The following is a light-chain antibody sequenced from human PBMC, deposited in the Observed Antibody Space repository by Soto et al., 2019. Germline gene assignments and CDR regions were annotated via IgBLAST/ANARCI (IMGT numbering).Light chain of an antibody. V-gene: IGKV1-39*01. CDR2: AAS. CDR1: QSISSY. J-gene: IGKJ1*01. Sequence: DAQITRPPASLSACVGDLFTITCRASQSISSYLNSYQQKRGKAPKLLIYAASSLQSEVPSRFSGSGSRTDFTLAISSPQPEDFATYYCKQSYSNPVTFGRGTKVDIK. CDR3: KQSYSNPVT.